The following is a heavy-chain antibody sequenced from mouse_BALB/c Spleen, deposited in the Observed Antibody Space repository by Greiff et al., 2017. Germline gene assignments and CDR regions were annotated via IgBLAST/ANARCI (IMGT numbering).Heavy chain of an antibody. V-gene: IGHV5-17*02. CDR1: GFTFSSFG. CDR2: ISSGSSTI. D-gene: IGHD1-1*01. CDR3: ARTSIITTVRYYAMDY. Sequence: VQLQQSGGGLVQPGGSRKLSCAASGFTFSSFGMHWVRQAPEKGLEWVAYISSGSSTIYYADTVKGRSTISRDNPTNTLFLQMTSLRSEDTAMYYYARTSIITTVRYYAMDYWGQGTSVTVSS. J-gene: IGHJ4*01.